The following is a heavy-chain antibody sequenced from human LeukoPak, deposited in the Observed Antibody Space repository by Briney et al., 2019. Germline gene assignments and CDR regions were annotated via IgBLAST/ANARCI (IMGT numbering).Heavy chain of an antibody. V-gene: IGHV3-74*03. Sequence: PVLALRLSWAASGVGFRCSCRHWVRQKPGQGPLWLSRINGDGTSTAYAYSVQGRFIISRDNAKNTLYSQMNSLRVDDTAVYYCTRQWHTPSDYWGQGTVVTVSS. CDR3: TRQWHTPSDY. CDR1: GVGFRCSC. CDR2: INGDGTST. D-gene: IGHD6-19*01. J-gene: IGHJ4*02.